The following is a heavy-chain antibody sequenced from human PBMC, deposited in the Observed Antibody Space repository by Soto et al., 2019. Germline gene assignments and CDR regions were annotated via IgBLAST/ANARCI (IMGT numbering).Heavy chain of an antibody. D-gene: IGHD2-15*01. Sequence: EWVSYISSSSSTIYYADSVKGRFTISRDNAKNSLYLQMNSLRDEDTAVYYCFCCQAEDGIRDTVPVSAFLLNRSSDL. V-gene: IGHV3-48*02. CDR3: FCCQAEDGIRDTVPVSAFLLNRSSDL. J-gene: IGHJ2*01. CDR2: ISSSSSTI.